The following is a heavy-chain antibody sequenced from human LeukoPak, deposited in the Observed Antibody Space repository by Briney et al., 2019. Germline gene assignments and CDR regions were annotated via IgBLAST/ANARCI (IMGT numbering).Heavy chain of an antibody. V-gene: IGHV4-39*07. CDR2: IYHSGST. CDR3: ARASAVAAPYSMFY. D-gene: IGHD6-19*01. J-gene: IGHJ4*02. CDR1: GGSISSAGYS. Sequence: SETLSLTCAVSGGSISSAGYSWGWIRQPPGKGLKWIGSIYHSGSTYYNPSLKSRVTISVDTSKNQFSLKLSSVTAADTAVYYCARASAVAAPYSMFYWGQGTLVTVSS.